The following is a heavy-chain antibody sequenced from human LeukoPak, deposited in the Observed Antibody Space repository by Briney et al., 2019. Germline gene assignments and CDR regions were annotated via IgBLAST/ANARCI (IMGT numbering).Heavy chain of an antibody. CDR2: INPNSGST. D-gene: IGHD1-7*01. CDR1: GYTFTGYY. CDR3: ARDRGRITGTTPGFVSWFDP. Sequence: GASVKVSCKASGYTFTGYYMHWVRQAPGQGLEWMGCINPNSGSTNYAQKFQGRVTMTRDTSISTAYMELSRLRSDDTAVYYCARDRGRITGTTPGFVSWFDPWGQGTLVTVSS. J-gene: IGHJ5*02. V-gene: IGHV1-2*02.